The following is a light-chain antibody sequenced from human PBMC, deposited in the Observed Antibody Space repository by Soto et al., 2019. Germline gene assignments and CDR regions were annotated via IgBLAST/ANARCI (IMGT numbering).Light chain of an antibody. CDR2: ANT. V-gene: IGLV1-40*01. J-gene: IGLJ2*01. CDR3: QSYDSSLSASV. CDR1: SSNIGAGYD. Sequence: QSVLTQPPSVSGAPGQRVTISCTGSSSNIGAGYDVHWYQQLPGTAPKLLICANTNRPSGVPDRFSGSKSGTSASLAITGLQSEDEADYYCQSYDSSLSASVFGGGTKLTVL.